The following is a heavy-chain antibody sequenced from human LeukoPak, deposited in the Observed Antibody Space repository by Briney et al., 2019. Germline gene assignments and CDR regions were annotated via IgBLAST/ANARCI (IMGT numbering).Heavy chain of an antibody. D-gene: IGHD3-10*01. CDR2: ISWNSGSI. Sequence: GRSLRLSCAASGFTFDDYAMHWVRQAPGKGLEWVSGISWNSGSIGYADSVKGRFTLSRDNAKNSLYLQMDSLRAEDTAVYYCARGRFGELLDYWGQGTLVTVSS. J-gene: IGHJ4*02. CDR1: GFTFDDYA. V-gene: IGHV3-9*01. CDR3: ARGRFGELLDY.